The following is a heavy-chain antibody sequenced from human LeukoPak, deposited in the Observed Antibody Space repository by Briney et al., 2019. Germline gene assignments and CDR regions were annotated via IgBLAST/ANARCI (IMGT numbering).Heavy chain of an antibody. CDR3: ATLSSGSYYGPFDY. V-gene: IGHV3-23*01. J-gene: IGHJ4*02. CDR2: ISGSGDTT. Sequence: GGSLRLSCAASGFTFSSYAMSWVRQAPGKGLEWVSAISGSGDTTYYVDSVKGRFTISRDNSKNTLYLQMNSLRAEDTAVYYCATLSSGSYYGPFDYWGQGTLVTVSS. D-gene: IGHD3-22*01. CDR1: GFTFSSYA.